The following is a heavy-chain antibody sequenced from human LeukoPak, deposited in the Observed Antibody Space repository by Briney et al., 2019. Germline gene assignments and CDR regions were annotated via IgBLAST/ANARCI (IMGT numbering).Heavy chain of an antibody. D-gene: IGHD3-10*01. V-gene: IGHV3-23*01. CDR3: AKDRGVGELLLIDY. Sequence: GSLRLSCAASGFTFSSYAMSWVRQAPGKGLEWVSAISGSGGSTYYADSVKGRFTISRDNSKNTLYPQMNSLRAEDTAVYYCAKDRGVGELLLIDYWGQGTLVTVSS. CDR2: ISGSGGST. J-gene: IGHJ4*02. CDR1: GFTFSSYA.